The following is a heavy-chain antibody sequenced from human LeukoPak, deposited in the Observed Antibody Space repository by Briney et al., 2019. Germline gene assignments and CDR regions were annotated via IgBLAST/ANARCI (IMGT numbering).Heavy chain of an antibody. Sequence: ASVKVSCKASRYSFTRYAINWVRQAPGQGPEWMGWIDPSTGNPTYAQDFTGRFVFSLDTSVSTAYLQINSLKAEDTAVYYCARDAFSGGITVLDYWGQGILVTVSS. D-gene: IGHD1-20*01. CDR2: IDPSTGNP. CDR1: RYSFTRYA. V-gene: IGHV7-4-1*02. J-gene: IGHJ4*02. CDR3: ARDAFSGGITVLDY.